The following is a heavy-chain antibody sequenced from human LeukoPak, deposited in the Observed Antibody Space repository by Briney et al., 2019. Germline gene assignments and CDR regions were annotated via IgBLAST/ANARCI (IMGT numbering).Heavy chain of an antibody. CDR3: AKDRGIISDY. J-gene: IGHJ4*02. Sequence: GGSLRLSCAPSGFTFSRYSMNWVRQAPGKGLEWVSSISISSNYIYYTDSLKGRFTISRDNSKNTLYLQMNSLRVEDTAVYYCAKDRGIISDYWGQGTLVTVSS. V-gene: IGHV3-21*04. CDR1: GFTFSRYS. CDR2: ISISSNYI. D-gene: IGHD3-10*01.